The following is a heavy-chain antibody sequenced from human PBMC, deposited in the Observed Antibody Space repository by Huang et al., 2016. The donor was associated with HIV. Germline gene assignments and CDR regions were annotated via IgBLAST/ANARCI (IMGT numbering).Heavy chain of an antibody. CDR3: ARQKIATVTNPFDY. Sequence: QLQLQESGPGLVKPSETLSLTCTVSGGSISSGICYWGWIRQPPGKGLEWVGRSYYSGSTYYNPSLKSRVTISVDTSKNQFSLKLSSVTAADTAVYYCARQKIATVTNPFDYWGQGTLVAVSS. J-gene: IGHJ4*02. CDR2: SYYSGST. D-gene: IGHD4-17*01. V-gene: IGHV4-39*01. CDR1: GGSISSGICY.